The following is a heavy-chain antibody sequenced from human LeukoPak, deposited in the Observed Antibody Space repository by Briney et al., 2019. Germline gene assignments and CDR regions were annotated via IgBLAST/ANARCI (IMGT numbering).Heavy chain of an antibody. J-gene: IGHJ6*02. Sequence: ASVKVSCKVSGYTLTELSMHWVRQAPGKGLEWMGGFDPEYGETIYAQKFQGRVTMTEDTSTDTAYMELSSLRSEDTAVYYCATDRILRNSDWFSDYGMDVWGQGTTVTVSS. D-gene: IGHD3-9*01. CDR1: GYTLTELS. CDR2: FDPEYGET. CDR3: ATDRILRNSDWFSDYGMDV. V-gene: IGHV1-24*01.